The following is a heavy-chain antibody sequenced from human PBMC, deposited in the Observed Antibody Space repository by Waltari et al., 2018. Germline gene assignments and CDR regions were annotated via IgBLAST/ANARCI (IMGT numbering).Heavy chain of an antibody. CDR2: ISSTSFYI. CDR3: AKAHEIDGPIFDY. D-gene: IGHD3-22*01. J-gene: IGHJ4*02. V-gene: IGHV3-21*02. CDR1: GFTFSSFS. Sequence: EVQLVESGGGLVKPGGSLRLSCVASGFTFSSFSLNWVRQAQGKGLELVSSISSTSFYIYYAASVKGRFTISRDNAKNSLYLQMNSLRADDTAVYYCAKAHEIDGPIFDYWGQGTLVTVSS.